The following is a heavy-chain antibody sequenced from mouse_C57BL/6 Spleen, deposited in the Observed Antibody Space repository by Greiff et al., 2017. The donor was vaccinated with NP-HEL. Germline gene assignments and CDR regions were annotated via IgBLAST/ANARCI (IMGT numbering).Heavy chain of an antibody. Sequence: QVQLQQSGAELVRPGASVTLSCKASGYTFTDYEMHWVKQTPVHGLEWIGAIDPETGGTAYNQKFKGKAILTADKSSSTAYMELRSLTSEDSAVYYCTRFHYRGDFDYWGQGTTLTVSS. J-gene: IGHJ2*01. D-gene: IGHD1-1*01. V-gene: IGHV1-15*01. CDR2: IDPETGGT. CDR1: GYTFTDYE. CDR3: TRFHYRGDFDY.